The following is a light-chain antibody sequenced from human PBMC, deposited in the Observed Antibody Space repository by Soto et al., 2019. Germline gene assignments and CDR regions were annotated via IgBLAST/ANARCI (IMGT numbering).Light chain of an antibody. CDR3: VLYMGGSWV. CDR1: SGSVSTSYY. CDR2: STD. V-gene: IGLV8-61*01. Sequence: QTVVTQEPSFSVSPGGTVTLTCGLTSGSVSTSYYPSWYQQTPGQAPRTLIYSTDTRSSGVPDRFSGSILGNKAALTITGAQADDESDYYCVLYMGGSWVFGGGTKLTV. J-gene: IGLJ3*02.